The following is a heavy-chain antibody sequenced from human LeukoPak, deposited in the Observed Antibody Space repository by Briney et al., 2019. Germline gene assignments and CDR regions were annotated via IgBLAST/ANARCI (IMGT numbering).Heavy chain of an antibody. Sequence: ASVKVSCKASGYTFTSYYMHWVRQAPGQGLEWMGIINPSGGSTSYAQKFKGRVTMTRDMSTSTVYMELSNLRSEDTAVYYCARMYSNYVFDYWGQGTLVTVSS. CDR2: INPSGGST. CDR3: ARMYSNYVFDY. D-gene: IGHD4-11*01. V-gene: IGHV1-46*01. CDR1: GYTFTSYY. J-gene: IGHJ4*02.